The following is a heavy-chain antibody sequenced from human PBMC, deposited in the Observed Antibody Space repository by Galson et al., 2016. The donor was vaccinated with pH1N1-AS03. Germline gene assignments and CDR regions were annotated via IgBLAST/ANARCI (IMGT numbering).Heavy chain of an antibody. J-gene: IGHJ3*02. CDR1: ELIFSSYS. CDR3: ASPYSGYDGQDAFDI. CDR2: ISSSGSIF. Sequence: SLRLSCAASELIFSSYSMNWVRQAPGTGLEWVSYISSSGSIFQYADSVKGRFTISRDNARTSLYLQMNSLRAEDTAMYYCASPYSGYDGQDAFDIWGQGTMVTVSS. V-gene: IGHV3-48*04. D-gene: IGHD5-12*01.